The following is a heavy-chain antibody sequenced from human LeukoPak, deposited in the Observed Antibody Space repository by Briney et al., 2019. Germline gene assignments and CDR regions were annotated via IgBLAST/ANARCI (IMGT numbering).Heavy chain of an antibody. V-gene: IGHV4-59*08. CDR2: IYYSGST. CDR1: GGSLSSYY. D-gene: IGHD6-19*01. CDR3: ASSSSGWPYYFDY. J-gene: IGHJ4*02. Sequence: SETLSLTCIVSGGSLSSYYWSWIRPPPGKGLEWIGYIYYSGSTNYNPSLKSRVTISVDTSKNQFSLKLSSVTAADTAVYYCASSSSGWPYYFDYWGQGTLVTVSS.